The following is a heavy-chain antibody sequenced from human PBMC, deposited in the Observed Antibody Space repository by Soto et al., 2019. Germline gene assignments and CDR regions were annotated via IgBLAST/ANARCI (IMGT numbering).Heavy chain of an antibody. CDR2: ISYDGSNK. D-gene: IGHD5-18*01. CDR3: ARDSGYSYTNYYHYGMDV. CDR1: VFTSGSDV. V-gene: IGHV3-30-3*01. J-gene: IGHJ6*02. Sequence: PGGSLRLSCGATVFTSGSDVTLWVRQAPGKGLEWVAVISYDGSNKYYADSVKGRFTISRDNSKNTLYLQMNSLRAEDTAVYYCARDSGYSYTNYYHYGMDVWGQGTTVTVSS.